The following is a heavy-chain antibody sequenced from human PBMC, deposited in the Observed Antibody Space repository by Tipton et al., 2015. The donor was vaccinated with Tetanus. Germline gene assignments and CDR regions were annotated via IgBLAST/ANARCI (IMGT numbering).Heavy chain of an antibody. CDR2: VYYTGST. CDR3: AGVTAQRTELYFDH. J-gene: IGHJ4*02. Sequence: GLVKPSETLSLTCTVSGGSVRSGDYSWSWIRQPPGKGLEWIGYVYYTGSTDHNPSLKSRVTISMDRSKNQISLQLTSVTAADTAVYFCAGVTAQRTELYFDHWGQGTLVTVSS. CDR1: GGSVRSGDYS. V-gene: IGHV4-61*08. D-gene: IGHD6-13*01.